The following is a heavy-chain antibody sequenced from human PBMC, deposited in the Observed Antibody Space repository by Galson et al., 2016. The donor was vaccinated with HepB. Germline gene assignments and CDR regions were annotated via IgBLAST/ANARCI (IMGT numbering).Heavy chain of an antibody. Sequence: SLRLSCAASGFSVSSNYMSWVRQTPGKGLEWVSVIHIGGSTYYGDSVKGRVTISRDNSKNTVYLQMNSLRAEDTAVYFCVRDTWKWGYNYASDASDIWGQGTMFTFSS. V-gene: IGHV3-53*01. D-gene: IGHD5-18*01. CDR2: IHIGGST. J-gene: IGHJ3*02. CDR1: GFSVSSNY. CDR3: VRDTWKWGYNYASDASDI.